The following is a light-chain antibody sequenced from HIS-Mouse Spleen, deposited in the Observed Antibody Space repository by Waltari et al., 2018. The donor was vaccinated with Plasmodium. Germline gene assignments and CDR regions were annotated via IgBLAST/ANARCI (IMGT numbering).Light chain of an antibody. J-gene: IGKJ1*01. CDR1: QSVSSH. V-gene: IGKV3-15*01. CDR3: QQYNNWPAWT. CDR2: GAS. Sequence: EVGMKQTSATLSVAPGERAPLSCSASQSVSSHLAWYQQKPGQAPRLLIYGASTRATGIPAKFSGSGSGTEFTLTISSLQSEDFAVYYCQQYNNWPAWTFGQGTKVEIK.